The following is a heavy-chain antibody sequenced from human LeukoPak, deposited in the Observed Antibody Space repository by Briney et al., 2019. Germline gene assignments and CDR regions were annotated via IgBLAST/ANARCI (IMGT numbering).Heavy chain of an antibody. Sequence: ASETLSLTCTVSGGSISSYYWSWIRQPPGKGLEWIGYIYYSGSTNYNPSLKSRVTISVDTSKNQFSLKLSSVTAADTAVYYCARHRRELHFDYWGQGTLVTVSS. CDR1: GGSISSYY. V-gene: IGHV4-59*08. D-gene: IGHD1-26*01. CDR2: IYYSGST. CDR3: ARHRRELHFDY. J-gene: IGHJ4*02.